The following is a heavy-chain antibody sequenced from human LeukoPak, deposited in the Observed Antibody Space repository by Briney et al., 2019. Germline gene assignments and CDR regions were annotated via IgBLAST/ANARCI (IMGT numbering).Heavy chain of an antibody. CDR3: AKGSRAARPYYFDY. CDR1: GFTFSNYA. J-gene: IGHJ4*02. D-gene: IGHD6-6*01. CDR2: IIDSGDDT. V-gene: IGHV3-23*01. Sequence: SGGSLRLSCAASGFTFSNYAMSWVRQAPGKGLEWVSAIIDSGDDTYSADSVKGRFTISRDNSRNTLYLQMNSLRAEDTAVYYCAKGSRAARPYYFDYWGQGTLVTVSS.